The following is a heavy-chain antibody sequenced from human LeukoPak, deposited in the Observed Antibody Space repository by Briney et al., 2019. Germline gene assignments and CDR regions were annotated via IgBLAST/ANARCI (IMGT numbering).Heavy chain of an antibody. D-gene: IGHD2-2*01. CDR1: GFTFSGYT. V-gene: IGHV3-21*01. CDR2: ISRSSSYI. Sequence: PGGSLRLSCAASGFTFSGYTMNWVRQAPGKGLEWVSSISRSSSYIYYADSMKGRLTISRDNAKNSLYLQMNSLRAEDTAVYYCARYQLDAFDIWGQGTMVTVSS. CDR3: ARYQLDAFDI. J-gene: IGHJ3*02.